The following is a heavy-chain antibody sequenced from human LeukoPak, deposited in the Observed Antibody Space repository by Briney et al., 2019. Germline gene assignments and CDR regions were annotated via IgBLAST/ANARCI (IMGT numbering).Heavy chain of an antibody. V-gene: IGHV4-4*07. CDR1: GGSISGYY. CDR2: VYTSGST. J-gene: IGHJ3*02. CDR3: ARLITGTTTAFDI. D-gene: IGHD1-7*01. Sequence: SETLSLTCSVSGGSISGYYWTWIRQPAAKGLEWIGRVYTSGSTHYNPSLKTRLTMSVDTSKNQFSLKLSSVTAADTAVYYCARLITGTTTAFDIWGQGTMVTVSS.